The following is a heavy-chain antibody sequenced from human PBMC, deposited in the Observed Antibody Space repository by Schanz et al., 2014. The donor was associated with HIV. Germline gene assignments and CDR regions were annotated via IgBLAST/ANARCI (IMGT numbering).Heavy chain of an antibody. CDR2: IWYDGSKK. CDR1: GFIFSSFG. CDR3: AREDVSNWSFDL. D-gene: IGHD3-10*02. J-gene: IGHJ2*01. Sequence: QVQLVESGGGVVQPGRSLRLSCAASGFIFSSFGMYWVRQAPGKGLEWVAVIWYDGSKKYYVDSVKGRFTISRDNSKNTLYLQMSSLRAEDTAVYYCAREDVSNWSFDLWGRGTLVSVSS. V-gene: IGHV3-33*01.